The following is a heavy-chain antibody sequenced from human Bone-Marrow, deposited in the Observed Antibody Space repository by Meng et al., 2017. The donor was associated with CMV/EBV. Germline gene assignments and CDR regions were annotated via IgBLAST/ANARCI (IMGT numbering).Heavy chain of an antibody. D-gene: IGHD1-26*01. J-gene: IGHJ5*02. V-gene: IGHV3-53*01. CDR2: ISNSGRT. Sequence: CATFGLSVSANYMSWVRKAPGRGLEGISVISNSGRTYDANSVKGRFTISRDNSKNTVYLQMNSLRAEDTAVYYCARARDQVGFHWFDPWGQGTLVTVSS. CDR1: GLSVSANY. CDR3: ARARDQVGFHWFDP.